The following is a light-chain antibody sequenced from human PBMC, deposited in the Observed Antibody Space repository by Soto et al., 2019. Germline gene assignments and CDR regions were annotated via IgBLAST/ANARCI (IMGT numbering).Light chain of an antibody. V-gene: IGKV3-20*01. Sequence: EIGLTQSPGTLSLSPGERATLSCRASQSINSRYLAWYQQKPGQAPRPLIYGASIRATGIPDRFSGSGSGTDFTLPISRLEPEDFAVYYCQQFGSSPGFTFGPGTKVDIK. CDR1: QSINSRY. J-gene: IGKJ3*01. CDR3: QQFGSSPGFT. CDR2: GAS.